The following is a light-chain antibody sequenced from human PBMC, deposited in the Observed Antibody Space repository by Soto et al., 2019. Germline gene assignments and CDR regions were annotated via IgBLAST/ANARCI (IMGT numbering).Light chain of an antibody. J-gene: IGLJ2*01. CDR3: SSYSCSTVV. V-gene: IGLV2-14*01. CDR1: SSDVGGYNY. CDR2: DVS. Sequence: QSVLTQPASVSGSPGQSITISCTGTSSDVGGYNYVSWYQQHPGKAPKLMIYDVSNRPSGVSNRFSGSKSGNTASLTISGLQAEDEADYFRSSYSCSTVVFGGGTKVTVL.